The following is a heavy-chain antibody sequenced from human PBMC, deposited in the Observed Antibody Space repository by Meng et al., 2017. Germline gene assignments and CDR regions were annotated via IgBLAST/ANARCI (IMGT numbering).Heavy chain of an antibody. D-gene: IGHD6-13*01. V-gene: IGHV1-2*06. CDR2: IDPNSGVT. Sequence: VAVQKPGASVKVSSKPSGSSFTAYYLPWLRQAPGQGLEWMGRIDPNSGVTEYAHKFHGRVTVTGDTSISTAYMELRRLTSDDTAVYYCARDEDISAAGKLFGDYWGQGTLVTVSS. CDR3: ARDEDISAAGKLFGDY. J-gene: IGHJ4*02. CDR1: GSSFTAYY.